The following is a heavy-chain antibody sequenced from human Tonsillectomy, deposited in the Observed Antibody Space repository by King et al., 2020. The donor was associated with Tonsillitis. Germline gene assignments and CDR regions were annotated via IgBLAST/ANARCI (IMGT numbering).Heavy chain of an antibody. D-gene: IGHD6-19*01. Sequence: VQLVESGGGLVQPGGSLRLSCAASGFTFSSYALSWVRQAPGKGLEWFSGISGSGGGTYYAASVKGRFTISRDTSKNTLDLQMNSLRAEDTAVYYCAKSLRGGITVAGTIDYWGQGTLVTVSS. CDR2: ISGSGGGT. V-gene: IGHV3-23*04. CDR3: AKSLRGGITVAGTIDY. CDR1: GFTFSSYA. J-gene: IGHJ4*02.